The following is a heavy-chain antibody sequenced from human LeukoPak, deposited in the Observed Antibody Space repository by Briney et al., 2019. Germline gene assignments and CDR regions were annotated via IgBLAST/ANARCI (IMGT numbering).Heavy chain of an antibody. Sequence: SSGTLSLTCVVSGGSISSSKWWSWIRQSPGKGLEWIGEIYHLGSTNYNPSLKSRVTISVDTSKNQFSLKLSSVTAADTAVYYCARQTGSGLFILPGGQGTLVTVSS. J-gene: IGHJ4*02. CDR1: GGSISSSKW. D-gene: IGHD3/OR15-3a*01. V-gene: IGHV4-4*02. CDR2: IYHLGST. CDR3: ARQTGSGLFILP.